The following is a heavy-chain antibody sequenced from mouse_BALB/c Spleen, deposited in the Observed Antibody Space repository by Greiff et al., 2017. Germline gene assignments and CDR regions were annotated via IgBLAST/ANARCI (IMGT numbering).Heavy chain of an antibody. CDR2: ISSGSSTI. J-gene: IGHJ4*01. CDR3: ARSGHPYAMDY. D-gene: IGHD3-1*01. V-gene: IGHV5-17*02. CDR1: GFTFSSFG. Sequence: EVHLVESGGGLVQPGGSRKLSCAASGFTFSSFGMHWVRQAPEKGLEWVAYISSGSSTIYYADTVKGRFTISRDNPKNTLFLQMTSLRSEDTAMYYCARSGHPYAMDYWGQGTSVTVSS.